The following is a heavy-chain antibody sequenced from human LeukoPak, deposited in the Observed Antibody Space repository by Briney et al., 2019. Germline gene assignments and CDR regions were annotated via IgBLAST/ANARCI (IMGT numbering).Heavy chain of an antibody. CDR3: ARVRCSSTSCTYYYYYGMDV. D-gene: IGHD2-2*01. CDR2: ISSTTVYI. Sequence: GGSLRLSCAASGFTFSSYTMNWVRQAPGKGLEWVSSISSTTVYIFYAASVKGRFTISRDNAKNSLFLQMNSLRAEDTAVYYCARVRCSSTSCTYYYYYGMDVWGQGTTVTVSS. J-gene: IGHJ6*02. V-gene: IGHV3-21*01. CDR1: GFTFSSYT.